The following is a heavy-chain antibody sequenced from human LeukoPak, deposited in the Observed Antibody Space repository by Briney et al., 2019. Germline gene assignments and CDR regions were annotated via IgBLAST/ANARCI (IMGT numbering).Heavy chain of an antibody. CDR3: ARDSRILYRFDP. CDR1: GYTFTSHG. D-gene: IGHD2-8*01. V-gene: IGHV1-18*01. Sequence: ASVTVSFKASGYTFTSHGITWVRQAPGQGLEWMGWISTYNGNTNYIQKLQGRVIVTTDTSTSTAYMELRSLRSDDTAVYYCARDSRILYRFDPWGQGTLVTVSS. J-gene: IGHJ5*02. CDR2: ISTYNGNT.